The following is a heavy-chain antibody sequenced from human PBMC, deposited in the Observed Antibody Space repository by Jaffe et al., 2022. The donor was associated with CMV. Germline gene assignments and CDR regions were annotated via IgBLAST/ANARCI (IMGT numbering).Heavy chain of an antibody. V-gene: IGHV3-7*03. Sequence: EVQLVESGGGLVQPGGSLRLSCAASGFTFSSYWMSWVRQAPGKGLEWVANIKQDGSEKYYVDSVKGRFTISRDNAKNSLYLQMNSLRAEDTAVYYCAIDPVDTAMEPHDSSGSNMDVWGKGTTVTVSS. D-gene: IGHD5-18*01. CDR3: AIDPVDTAMEPHDSSGSNMDV. CDR2: IKQDGSEK. J-gene: IGHJ6*03. CDR1: GFTFSSYW.